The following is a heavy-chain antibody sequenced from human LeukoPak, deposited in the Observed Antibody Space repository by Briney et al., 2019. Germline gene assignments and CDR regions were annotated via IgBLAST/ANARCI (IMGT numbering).Heavy chain of an antibody. CDR3: ARHVGGITISSAKIDY. D-gene: IGHD3-3*01. J-gene: IGHJ4*02. Sequence: SETLSLTCSVSGDSISSSSHYWGWIRQPPGKGLEWIGSIYYSGSTYYNPSLKSRVTISVDTSKNHFSLKLGSVTAADTAVYYCARHVGGITISSAKIDYWGQGTLVTVSS. V-gene: IGHV4-39*01. CDR2: IYYSGST. CDR1: GDSISSSSHY.